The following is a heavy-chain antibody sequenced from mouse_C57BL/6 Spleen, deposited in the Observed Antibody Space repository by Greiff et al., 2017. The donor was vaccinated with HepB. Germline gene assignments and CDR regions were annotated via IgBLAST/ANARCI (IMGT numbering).Heavy chain of an antibody. J-gene: IGHJ4*01. CDR2: INPNYGTT. CDR1: GYSFTDYN. V-gene: IGHV1-39*01. D-gene: IGHD2-2*01. CDR3: ARSTMVTTRDAMDY. Sequence: EVKLQESGPELVKPGASVKISCKASGYSFTDYNMNWVKQSNGKSLEWIGVINPNYGTTSYNQKFKGKATFTVDQSSSTAYMQLNSLTSEDSAVYYCARSTMVTTRDAMDYWGQGTSVTVSS.